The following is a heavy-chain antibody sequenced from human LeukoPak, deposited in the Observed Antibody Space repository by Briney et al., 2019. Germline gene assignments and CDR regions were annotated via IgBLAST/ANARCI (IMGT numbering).Heavy chain of an antibody. CDR1: GYTFTGYY. J-gene: IGHJ5*02. Sequence: ASVKVSCKATGYTFTGYYMHWVRQAPGQGLEWMGWINPNSGGTNYAQKFQGRVTMTRDTSISTAYMELSRLRSDDTAVYYCARDRGSSSSRWFDPWGQGTLVTVSS. D-gene: IGHD6-6*01. CDR3: ARDRGSSSSRWFDP. V-gene: IGHV1-2*02. CDR2: INPNSGGT.